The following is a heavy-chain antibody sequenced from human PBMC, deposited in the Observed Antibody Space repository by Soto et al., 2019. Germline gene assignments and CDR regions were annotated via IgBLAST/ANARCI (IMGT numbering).Heavy chain of an antibody. CDR1: GYTFTSYG. J-gene: IGHJ6*02. V-gene: IGHV1-8*02. Sequence: ASVKVSCKASGYTFTSYGISWVRQAPGQGLEWMGWMNAKSGDTFFPQRFQGKFNMTWDTSLSTAYMEVGSLTSDDTAIYYCARGNPFNYAGFDVWGQGTTVTVSS. CDR3: ARGNPFNYAGFDV. D-gene: IGHD3-16*01. CDR2: MNAKSGDT.